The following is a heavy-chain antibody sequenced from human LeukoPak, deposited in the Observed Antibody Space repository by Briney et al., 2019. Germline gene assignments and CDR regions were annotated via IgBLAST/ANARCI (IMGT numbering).Heavy chain of an antibody. CDR3: ARGPTRGVPYYFDY. Sequence: EASVKVSCKASGYTFTGYYMHWVRQAPGQGLEWMGWINPNSGGTNYAQKFQGRVTMTRDTSISTAYMELSRVRSDDTAVYYCARGPTRGVPYYFDYWGQGTLVTVAS. D-gene: IGHD3-10*01. V-gene: IGHV1-2*02. J-gene: IGHJ4*02. CDR2: INPNSGGT. CDR1: GYTFTGYY.